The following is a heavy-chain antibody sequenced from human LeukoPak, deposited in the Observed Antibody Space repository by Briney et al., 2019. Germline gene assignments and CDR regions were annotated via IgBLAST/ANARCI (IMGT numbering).Heavy chain of an antibody. Sequence: GGSLRLSCAASGFTFSSYAMSWVRQAPGKGLEWVSAISGSCGSTYYADSVKGRFTISRDNSKNPLYLPMNRLRAEDTAVYYCAKSTAPCSRGSCYSALESWGQGTLVTGSS. V-gene: IGHV3-23*01. D-gene: IGHD2-15*01. CDR3: AKSTAPCSRGSCYSALES. CDR2: ISGSCGST. J-gene: IGHJ4*02. CDR1: GFTFSSYA.